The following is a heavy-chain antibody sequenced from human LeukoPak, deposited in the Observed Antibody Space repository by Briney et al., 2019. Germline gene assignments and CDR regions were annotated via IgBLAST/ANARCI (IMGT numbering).Heavy chain of an antibody. CDR1: GFTFSSSA. CDR3: ARARITLDV. V-gene: IGHV3-23*01. Sequence: GGSLRLSCAASGFTFSSSAMSWVRQAPGKGLEWVSSISGSGGSPYYADSVKGRFTISRDNSKNTLYLQMHSLRVEDTAVYYCARARITLDVWGKGTTVTVSS. J-gene: IGHJ6*04. CDR2: ISGSGGSP. D-gene: IGHD3-10*01.